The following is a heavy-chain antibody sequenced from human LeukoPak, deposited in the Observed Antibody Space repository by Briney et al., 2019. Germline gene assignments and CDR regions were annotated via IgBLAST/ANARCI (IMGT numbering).Heavy chain of an antibody. CDR3: ARVTTGGYYNC. J-gene: IGHJ4*02. V-gene: IGHV4-61*02. D-gene: IGHD3-22*01. CDR1: VGSISSGSYY. Sequence: SQTLSLTCTVSVGSISSGSYYWSWSRQPAGKGLEWIGRIYTSGSTNYNPSLKSRLTISVDTSKNQFSLKLSSVTAADTAVYYCARVTTGGYYNCWGQGTLVTVSS. CDR2: IYTSGST.